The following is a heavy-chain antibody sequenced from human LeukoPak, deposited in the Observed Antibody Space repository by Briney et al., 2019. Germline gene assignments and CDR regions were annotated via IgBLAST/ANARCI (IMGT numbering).Heavy chain of an antibody. J-gene: IGHJ3*02. CDR1: GYTFTGYY. D-gene: IGHD2-15*01. Sequence: ASVKVSCKASGYTFTGYYMHWVRQAPGQGLEWMGWINPNSGGTNYAQKFQGWVTMTRDTSISTAYMELSRLRSDDTAVYYCAKSEMGYCSGGSCYPTSDAFDIWGQGTMVTVSS. V-gene: IGHV1-2*04. CDR3: AKSEMGYCSGGSCYPTSDAFDI. CDR2: INPNSGGT.